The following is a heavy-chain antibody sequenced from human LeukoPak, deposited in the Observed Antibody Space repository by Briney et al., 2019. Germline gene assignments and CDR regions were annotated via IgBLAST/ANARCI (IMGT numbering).Heavy chain of an antibody. J-gene: IGHJ4*02. CDR2: VKSDGTTT. D-gene: IGHD2-8*01. Sequence: GGSLRLSCAASGFTFSSYWMHWVRQAPGKGLVWVSRVKSDGTTTNYADSVKGRFTISRDNAKNSLNLQMNSLRAEDTAVYYCARDTNGWGTLDYWGQGTLVTVSS. CDR3: ARDTNGWGTLDY. CDR1: GFTFSSYW. V-gene: IGHV3-74*01.